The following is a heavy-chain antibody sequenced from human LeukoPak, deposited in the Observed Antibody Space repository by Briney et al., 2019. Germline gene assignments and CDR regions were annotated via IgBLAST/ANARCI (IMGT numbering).Heavy chain of an antibody. J-gene: IGHJ3*02. D-gene: IGHD4-17*01. CDR1: GYSFTSYW. CDR3: ASGRLRRTRDAFDI. V-gene: IGHV5-51*01. Sequence: GESLKISCKASGYSFTSYWIGWVRQMPGKGLEWMGIIYPGGSDNRYSPSFKGQVTISVDKSISTAYLQWSSLKASDTAMYYCASGRLRRTRDAFDIWGQGTMVTVSS. CDR2: IYPGGSDN.